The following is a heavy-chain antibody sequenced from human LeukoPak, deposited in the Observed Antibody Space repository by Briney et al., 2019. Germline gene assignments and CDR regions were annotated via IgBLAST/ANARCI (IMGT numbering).Heavy chain of an antibody. V-gene: IGHV3-23*01. CDR3: AKDRTYSSGWYYFDY. Sequence: GGSLRLSCAASGFTFSSYAMSWVRQAPGKGLEWVSAISGSGGSTYYADSVKGRFTISRDNSKNTLYPQMNSLRAEDTAVYYCAKDRTYSSGWYYFDYWGQETLVTVSS. D-gene: IGHD6-19*01. J-gene: IGHJ4*02. CDR2: ISGSGGST. CDR1: GFTFSSYA.